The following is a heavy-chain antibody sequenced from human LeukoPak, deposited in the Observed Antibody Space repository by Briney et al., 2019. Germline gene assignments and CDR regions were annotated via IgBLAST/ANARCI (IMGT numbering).Heavy chain of an antibody. D-gene: IGHD2-2*02. CDR1: GFTFSSYA. CDR2: ISSNGGST. CDR3: AREQYQLLYVYYYYYMDV. V-gene: IGHV3-64*01. J-gene: IGHJ6*03. Sequence: GGSLRLSCAASGFTFSSYAMHWVRQAPGKGLEYVSAISSNGGSTYYANSVKGRFTISRDNSKNTPYLQMGSLRAEDMAVYYCAREQYQLLYVYYYYYMDVWGKGTTVTVSS.